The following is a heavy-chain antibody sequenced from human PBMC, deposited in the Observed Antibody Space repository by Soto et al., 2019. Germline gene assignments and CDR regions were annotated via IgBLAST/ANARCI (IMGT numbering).Heavy chain of an antibody. Sequence: PSETLSLTCTVSGDSVSSYNYYWTRIRQSPGKGLEWVGYIYSSGSTKYNPSLKNRVTISLHTSSNQFSLNLTSVTAADTAVYYCARARRMDSSGYYYATYYYYGMDVWGQGTTVTVSS. D-gene: IGHD3-22*01. V-gene: IGHV4-61*01. CDR2: IYSSGST. CDR3: ARARRMDSSGYYYATYYYYGMDV. J-gene: IGHJ6*02. CDR1: GDSVSSYNYY.